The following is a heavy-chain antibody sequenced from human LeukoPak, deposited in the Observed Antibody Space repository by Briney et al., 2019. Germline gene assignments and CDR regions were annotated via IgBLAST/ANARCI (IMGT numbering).Heavy chain of an antibody. J-gene: IGHJ6*03. Sequence: GASVKVSCKPSGGTFSSYAISWVRQAPGQGLEWMGGIIPIFGTANYAQKFQGRVTITADESTSTAYMELSSLRSEDTAVYYCARSMIRGPPYYYYYMDVWGKGTTVTISS. CDR1: GGTFSSYA. D-gene: IGHD3-10*01. V-gene: IGHV1-69*13. CDR3: ARSMIRGPPYYYYYMDV. CDR2: IIPIFGTA.